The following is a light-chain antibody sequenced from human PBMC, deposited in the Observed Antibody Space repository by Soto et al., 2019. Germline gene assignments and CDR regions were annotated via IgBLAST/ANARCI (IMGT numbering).Light chain of an antibody. CDR3: QQYDSYSSGQ. V-gene: IGKV1-5*01. CDR1: QTINSW. J-gene: IGKJ1*01. CDR2: DAS. Sequence: DMQMTQYPSTLAPSVGDIVKITCRASQTINSWLAWYQQKPGKAPKVLIFDASSLKTGVPSRFSGSGSGTEFTLTISNLQPDDFATYYCQQYDSYSSGQFGQGTKVDIK.